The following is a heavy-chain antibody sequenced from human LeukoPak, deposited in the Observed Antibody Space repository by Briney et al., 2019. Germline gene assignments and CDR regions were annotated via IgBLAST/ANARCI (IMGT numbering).Heavy chain of an antibody. D-gene: IGHD3-9*01. CDR2: IYTSGST. CDR1: GGSISSGSYY. J-gene: IGHJ4*02. CDR3: VGTYDILTGYTPYFYY. Sequence: PSETLSLTCTVSGGSISSGSYYWSWIRQPAGKGLEWIGRIYTSGSTNYNPSLKSRVTISVDTSRNQFSLKLSSVTAADTAVYYCVGTYDILTGYTPYFYYWGQGTLVTVSS. V-gene: IGHV4-61*02.